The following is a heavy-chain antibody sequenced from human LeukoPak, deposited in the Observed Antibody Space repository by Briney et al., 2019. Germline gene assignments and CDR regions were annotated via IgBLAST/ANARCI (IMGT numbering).Heavy chain of an antibody. CDR2: IIPIFGTA. Sequence: GVSVTVSCKASGGTFSSYAISWVRQAPGQGLEWMGGIIPIFGTANYAQKFQGRVTITADESTSTAYMELSSLRSEDTAVYYCNYCSGGSCYSSWVAFDIWGQGTMVTVSS. V-gene: IGHV1-69*13. CDR3: NYCSGGSCYSSWVAFDI. J-gene: IGHJ3*02. D-gene: IGHD2-15*01. CDR1: GGTFSSYA.